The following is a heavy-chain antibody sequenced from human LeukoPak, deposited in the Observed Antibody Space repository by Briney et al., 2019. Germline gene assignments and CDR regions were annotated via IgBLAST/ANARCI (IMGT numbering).Heavy chain of an antibody. J-gene: IGHJ6*03. CDR2: INHSGST. CDR3: ARGLLYCTNGVCYREGYYYYYYYMDV. CDR1: GGSFSGYY. V-gene: IGHV4-34*01. Sequence: RPSETLSLTCAVYGGSFSGYYWSWIRQPPGKGLEWIGEINHSGSTNYNPSLKGRVTISVDTSKNQFSLKLSSVTAADTAVYYCARGLLYCTNGVCYREGYYYYYYYMDVWGKGTTVTVSS. D-gene: IGHD2-8*01.